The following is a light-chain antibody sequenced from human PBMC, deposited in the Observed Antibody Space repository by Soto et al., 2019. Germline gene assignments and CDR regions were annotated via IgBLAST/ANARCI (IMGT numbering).Light chain of an antibody. CDR2: GAS. Sequence: EIVLTQSPGTLSLSPGERVTLSCRASQSVNNRYLAWYQQKPGQAPRLLIYGASSRATGIPDRFSGSGSGTDVILTTSRLEPEDVAVYYCQQFGISPGFTFGPGTKLDIK. CDR1: QSVNNRY. CDR3: QQFGISPGFT. J-gene: IGKJ3*01. V-gene: IGKV3-20*01.